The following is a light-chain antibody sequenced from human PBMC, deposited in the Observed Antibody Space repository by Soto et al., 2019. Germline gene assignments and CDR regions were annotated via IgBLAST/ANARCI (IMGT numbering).Light chain of an antibody. Sequence: ELVLTPSPGPLSLSPGERGTLSFRCGHSVSSSYLAWYQQKPGQAPRLLIYGASSRATGIPDRFSGSGSGTDFTLTISRLEPEDFAVYYCQQYGSSPTFGQGTKVDIK. CDR1: HSVSSSY. CDR3: QQYGSSPT. V-gene: IGKV3-20*01. J-gene: IGKJ1*01. CDR2: GAS.